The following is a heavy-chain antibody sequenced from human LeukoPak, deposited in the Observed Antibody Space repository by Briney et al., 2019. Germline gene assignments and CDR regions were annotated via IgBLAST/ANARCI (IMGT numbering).Heavy chain of an antibody. CDR3: AELGITMIGGV. CDR1: GFTLSNYS. J-gene: IGHJ6*04. CDR2: ISSSGSTI. D-gene: IGHD3-10*02. V-gene: IGHV3-48*04. Sequence: GGSLRLSCAVSGFTLSNYSMNWVRQAPGKGLEWVSYISSSGSTIYYADSVKGRFTISRDNAKNSLYLQMNSLRAEDTAVYYCAELGITMIGGVWGKGTAVTISS.